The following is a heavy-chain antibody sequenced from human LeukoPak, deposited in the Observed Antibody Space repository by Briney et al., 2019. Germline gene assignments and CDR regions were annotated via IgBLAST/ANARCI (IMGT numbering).Heavy chain of an antibody. CDR1: GGSISSYY. CDR3: ARDLHSQLSYYYYYMDV. Sequence: SETLSLTCTVSGGSISSYYWSWIRQPAGKGLEWIGRIYTSGSTNYNPSLKSRVTMSVDTSKNQFSLKLSSVTAADTAVYYCARDLHSQLSYYYYYMDVWGKGTTVTVSS. CDR2: IYTSGST. D-gene: IGHD1-1*01. V-gene: IGHV4-4*07. J-gene: IGHJ6*03.